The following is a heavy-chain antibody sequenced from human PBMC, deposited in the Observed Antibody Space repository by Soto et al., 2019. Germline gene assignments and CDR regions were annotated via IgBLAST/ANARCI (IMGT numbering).Heavy chain of an antibody. CDR2: IYYSGST. J-gene: IGHJ4*02. V-gene: IGHV4-39*01. CDR3: ARLSADTVTKRLEIIDY. Sequence: SSETLSLTCTVSGGSISSSSYYWGWIRQPPGKGLEWIGSIYYSGSTYSNPSLKSRVTISVDTSKNQFSLQLSSVTAADTAVYYCARLSADTVTKRLEIIDYWGQGTLVTVSS. D-gene: IGHD4-17*01. CDR1: GGSISSSSYY.